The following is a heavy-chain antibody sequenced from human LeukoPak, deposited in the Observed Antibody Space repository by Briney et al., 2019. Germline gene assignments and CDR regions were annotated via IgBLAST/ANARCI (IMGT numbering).Heavy chain of an antibody. Sequence: SETLSLTCAVSGGSISSYYWSWIRQPPGKGLELVGYIYTSGSTNYNPSLKSRVTISVDTSKNQFSLKLSSVTAADTAVYYCARHGRGTGPFTTGGEGTLVTVSS. CDR3: ARHGRGTGPFTT. D-gene: IGHD1-1*01. CDR2: IYTSGST. J-gene: IGHJ4*02. V-gene: IGHV4-4*09. CDR1: GGSISSYY.